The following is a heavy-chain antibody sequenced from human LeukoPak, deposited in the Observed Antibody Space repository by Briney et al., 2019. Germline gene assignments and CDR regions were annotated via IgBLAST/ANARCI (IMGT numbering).Heavy chain of an antibody. CDR1: GYTFTSYD. CDR3: ATPSYYDSSTYDAFDI. V-gene: IGHV1-46*01. D-gene: IGHD3-22*01. J-gene: IGHJ3*02. Sequence: APVKVSCKASGYTFTSYDINWVRQATGQGLEWMGIINPSGGRTSYAQKFQGRVTMTRDTSTSTVYMELSSLRSEDTAVYYCATPSYYDSSTYDAFDIWGQGTMVTVSS. CDR2: INPSGGRT.